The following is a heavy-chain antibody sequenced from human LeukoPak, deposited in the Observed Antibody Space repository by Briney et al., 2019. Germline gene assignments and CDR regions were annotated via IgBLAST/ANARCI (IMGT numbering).Heavy chain of an antibody. CDR1: GFTLSSYA. CDR3: AKGREGYSGSYTPFDY. Sequence: GGSLRLSCAASGFTLSSYAMSWVRQAPGKGLEWVSVISGSGGSTNYADSVKGRLTISRDNSKNTLYLQMNSLRAEDTAVYYCAKGREGYSGSYTPFDYWGQGTLVTVSS. V-gene: IGHV3-23*01. D-gene: IGHD1-26*01. CDR2: ISGSGGST. J-gene: IGHJ4*02.